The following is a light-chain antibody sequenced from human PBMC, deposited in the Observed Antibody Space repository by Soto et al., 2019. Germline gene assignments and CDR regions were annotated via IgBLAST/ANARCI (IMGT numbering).Light chain of an antibody. CDR3: CSYAGTYNFWV. Sequence: QSALTQPRSVSGSPGQSVTISCTGTNSDIGGYNYVSWYQQHPGKAPKVMIYDVSRRPSGVPDRFSGSKSGNTASLTISGLHAEDEADYYCCSYAGTYNFWVFGGGTKLTVL. CDR1: NSDIGGYNY. CDR2: DVS. J-gene: IGLJ3*02. V-gene: IGLV2-11*01.